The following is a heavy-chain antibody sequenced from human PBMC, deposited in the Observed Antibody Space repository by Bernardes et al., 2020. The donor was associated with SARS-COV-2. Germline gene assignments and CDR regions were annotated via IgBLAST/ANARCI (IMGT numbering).Heavy chain of an antibody. CDR3: ARDALAYRVDNWYFDL. J-gene: IGHJ2*01. Sequence: GGSLRLSCAASGFTFSTYGMHWVRQAPGKGLEWVAVIWYDGSNEYYADSVKGRFTISRDNSKNTLYLQMNSLRAEDTAVYYCARDALAYRVDNWYFDLWGRGTLVTVSS. D-gene: IGHD5-12*01. CDR1: GFTFSTYG. CDR2: IWYDGSNE. V-gene: IGHV3-33*01.